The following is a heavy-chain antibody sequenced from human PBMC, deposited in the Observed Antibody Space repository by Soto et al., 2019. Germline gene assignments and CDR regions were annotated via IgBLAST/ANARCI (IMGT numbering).Heavy chain of an antibody. D-gene: IGHD5-12*01. Sequence: EVQLLESGGGLVQPGGSLRLSCAASGFTFSSYAMSWVRQAPGKGLELVSAISGSGGSTYYADSVKGRFTISRGNCKNTLYLQMNSLRAKDTTVYYCAKGLATKGDYYYYYGMDVWGQGTTVTVSS. CDR2: ISGSGGST. J-gene: IGHJ6*02. V-gene: IGHV3-23*01. CDR3: AKGLATKGDYYYYYGMDV. CDR1: GFTFSSYA.